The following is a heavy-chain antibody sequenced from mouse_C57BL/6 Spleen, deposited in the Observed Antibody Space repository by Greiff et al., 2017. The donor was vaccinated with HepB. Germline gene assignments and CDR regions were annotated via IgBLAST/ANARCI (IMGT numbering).Heavy chain of an antibody. J-gene: IGHJ4*01. D-gene: IGHD2-2*01. CDR1: GYTFTSYW. CDR3: VWLEYYYAMDY. CDR2: IHPNSGST. Sequence: QVQLQQPGAELVKPGASVKLSCKASGYTFTSYWMHWVKQRPGQGLEWIGMIHPNSGSTNYNEKFKSKATLTVDKSSSTAYMQLSSLTSEDSAVYYCVWLEYYYAMDYWGQGTSVTVSS. V-gene: IGHV1-64*01.